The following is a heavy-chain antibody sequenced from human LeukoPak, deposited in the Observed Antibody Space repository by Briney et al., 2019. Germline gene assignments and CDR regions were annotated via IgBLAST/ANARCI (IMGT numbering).Heavy chain of an antibody. J-gene: IGHJ6*03. V-gene: IGHV4-61*01. CDR3: ARTPSRPNYYYYMDV. CDR2: IYYSGST. CDR1: GDSVSSGMNY. Sequence: PSETLSLTCTVSGDSVSSGMNYWSWIRQPPGKGLEWSGHIYYSGSTKYNPSLKSRVTVSVDTSKNQFSLKLSSVTAADTAVYYCARTPSRPNYYYYMDVWGKGTTVTVSS.